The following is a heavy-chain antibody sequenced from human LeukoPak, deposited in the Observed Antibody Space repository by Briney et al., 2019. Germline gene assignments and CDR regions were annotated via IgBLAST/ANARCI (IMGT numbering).Heavy chain of an antibody. CDR1: GFTFSSYG. J-gene: IGHJ3*02. V-gene: IGHV3-21*01. CDR3: ARDRPNIVVVPSAFDI. Sequence: GGSLRLSCAASGFTFSSYGMHWVRQAPGKGLEWVSSISSSSSYIYYADSVKGRFTISRDNAKNSLYLQMNSLRAEDTAVYYCARDRPNIVVVPSAFDIWGQGTMVTVSS. CDR2: ISSSSSYI. D-gene: IGHD2-15*01.